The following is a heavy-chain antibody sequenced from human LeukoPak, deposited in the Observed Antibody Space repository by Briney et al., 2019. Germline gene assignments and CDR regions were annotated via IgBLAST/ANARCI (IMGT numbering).Heavy chain of an antibody. J-gene: IGHJ4*02. CDR1: GYTLTGYY. V-gene: IGHV1-2*02. CDR2: INPDNGGT. D-gene: IGHD2-21*01. Sequence: ASVKVSCKASGYTLTGYYIHWVRQAPGQGLEWMGWINPDNGGTVYARKFHGRVTMTRDTSISTADMELTSLRSDDTAVYYCARGYCNAGDCYEFDFWGQGTLVTVSS. CDR3: ARGYCNAGDCYEFDF.